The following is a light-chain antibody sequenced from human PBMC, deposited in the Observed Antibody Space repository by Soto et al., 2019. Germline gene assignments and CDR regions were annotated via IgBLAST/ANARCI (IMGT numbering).Light chain of an antibody. Sequence: QSALTQPPSASGSPGQSVIISCTGTSSDVGFYNYVSWYQQHPGKAPKLMIYEVSKRPSGVPDRFSGSKSGNTASLTVSGLQAEDEADYYCSSYVGGSKFVFGTGTKLPVL. CDR1: SSDVGFYNY. CDR3: SSYVGGSKFV. V-gene: IGLV2-8*01. CDR2: EVS. J-gene: IGLJ1*01.